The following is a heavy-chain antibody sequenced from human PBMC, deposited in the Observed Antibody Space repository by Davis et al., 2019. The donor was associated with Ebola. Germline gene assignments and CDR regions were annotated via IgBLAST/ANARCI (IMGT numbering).Heavy chain of an antibody. J-gene: IGHJ5*02. Sequence: ASVKVSCKVSGYTLTELSMHWVRQAPGQGLEWMGWINPNSGGTNYAQKFQGWVTMTRDTSISTAYMELSRLRSDDTAVYYCARAISRYCSGGSCYWGWFDPWGQGTLVTVSS. D-gene: IGHD2-15*01. CDR2: INPNSGGT. CDR1: GYTLTELS. V-gene: IGHV1-2*04. CDR3: ARAISRYCSGGSCYWGWFDP.